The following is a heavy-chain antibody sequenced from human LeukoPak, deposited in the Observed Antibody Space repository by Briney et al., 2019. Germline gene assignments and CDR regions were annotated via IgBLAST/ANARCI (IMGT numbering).Heavy chain of an antibody. Sequence: GGSLRLSCAASGFTFSDFWMSWVRQAPGKGLEWVANIKEDGSETYYVDSVKGRVTVSRDNAKHSVYLQMNSLRVNDTAVYYCVRGAEGYWGQGTLVTVSS. CDR2: IKEDGSET. CDR1: GFTFSDFW. J-gene: IGHJ4*02. V-gene: IGHV3-7*01. CDR3: VRGAEGY.